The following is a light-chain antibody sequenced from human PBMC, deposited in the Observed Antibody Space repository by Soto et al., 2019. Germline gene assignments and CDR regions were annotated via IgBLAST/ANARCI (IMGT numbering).Light chain of an antibody. J-gene: IGKJ1*01. CDR2: GAS. CDR3: QQYGSAPQT. V-gene: IGKV3-20*01. Sequence: IALTQSPGTLPLSSGERATLSCRASQSVSSNYLAWYQQKPGPAPRLFIYGASSRATGIPVRFSGSGSWTGFILTSSRLEPEELPEYYYQQYGSAPQTFGHGTKVDIK. CDR1: QSVSSNY.